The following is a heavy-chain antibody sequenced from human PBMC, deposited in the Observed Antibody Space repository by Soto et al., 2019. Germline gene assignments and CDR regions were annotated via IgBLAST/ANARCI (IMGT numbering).Heavy chain of an antibody. V-gene: IGHV1-69*06. D-gene: IGHD2-2*01. CDR1: GGTFSSYA. Sequence: QVQLVQSGAEVKKPGSSVKVSCKASGGTFSSYAISWVRQAPGQGLEWMGGTFPMFGKANYAQKFQGRVTISAHKSTSTAYMELSSLRSEDTAVYYCATVDISTWIDGMDVWGQGTTATVSS. CDR2: TFPMFGKA. CDR3: ATVDISTWIDGMDV. J-gene: IGHJ6*02.